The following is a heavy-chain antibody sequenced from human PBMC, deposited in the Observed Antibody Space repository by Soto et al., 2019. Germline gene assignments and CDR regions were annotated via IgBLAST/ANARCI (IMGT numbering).Heavy chain of an antibody. CDR2: IAGTGAT. CDR1: GFTFSSYA. V-gene: IGHV3-23*01. Sequence: GGSLRLSCAASGFTFSSYAMNWVRQAPGKGPEWVSHIAGTGATYYADSVKGRFTISRDISKNTLFLQMNSLRAEDTAVYYCATSLNTATSFDYCGPGTMVTVYS. J-gene: IGHJ4*02. CDR3: ATSLNTATSFDY.